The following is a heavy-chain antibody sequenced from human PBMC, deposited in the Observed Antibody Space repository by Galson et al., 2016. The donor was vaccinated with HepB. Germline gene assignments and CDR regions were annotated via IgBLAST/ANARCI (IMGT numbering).Heavy chain of an antibody. CDR2: ISSDGGST. V-gene: IGHV3-64D*06. Sequence: SLRLSCAASTFMFSSYTMHWVRQAPGKGLEYVSAISSDGGSTYYIDSMKGRFTISRDNSKNSLYLQMTSLRTEDTAVYYCVSRGAQWLVTADSWGQGTLVVVSS. CDR1: TFMFSSYT. J-gene: IGHJ4*02. CDR3: VSRGAQWLVTADS. D-gene: IGHD5-12*01.